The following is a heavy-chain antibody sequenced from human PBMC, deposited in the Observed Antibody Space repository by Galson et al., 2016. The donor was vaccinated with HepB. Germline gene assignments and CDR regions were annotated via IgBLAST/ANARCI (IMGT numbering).Heavy chain of an antibody. CDR1: GGTFSTYA. Sequence: SCKASGGTFSTYAISWVRQAPGQGLEWMGRIIPIFGTANYAQKFQGRATITADEYTSTAYMELSSLRSEDTAVYYCARVLEGPYNWFDPGGQGTLVTVSS. J-gene: IGHJ5*02. CDR3: ARVLEGPYNWFDP. CDR2: IIPIFGTA. V-gene: IGHV1-69*01.